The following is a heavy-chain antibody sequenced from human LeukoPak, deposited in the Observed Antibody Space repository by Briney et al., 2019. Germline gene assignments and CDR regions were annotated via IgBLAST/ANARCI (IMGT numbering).Heavy chain of an antibody. CDR1: GGSFSGYY. CDR2: IYYSGST. Sequence: SETLSLTCAVYGGSFSGYYWSWIRQPPGKGLEWIGYIYYSGSTNYNPSLKSRVTISVDTSKNQFSLKLSSVTAADTAVYYCARASVVAATYYFDYWGQGTLVTVSS. J-gene: IGHJ4*02. CDR3: ARASVVAATYYFDY. V-gene: IGHV4-59*01. D-gene: IGHD2-15*01.